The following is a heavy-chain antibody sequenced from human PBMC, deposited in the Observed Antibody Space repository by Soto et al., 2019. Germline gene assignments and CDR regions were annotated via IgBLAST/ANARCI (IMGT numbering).Heavy chain of an antibody. D-gene: IGHD2-2*01. J-gene: IGHJ4*02. CDR2: INHSGRT. Sequence: QVQLQQWGAGLLKPSETLSLTCAVYGGSFSGYYWSWIRQPPGKGLEWIGEINHSGRTNYNPSLRSRVTISVDTSKNQFSLKLSSVTAADTAVYYCARALGYCSSTSCYSDYWGQGTLVTVSS. V-gene: IGHV4-34*01. CDR1: GGSFSGYY. CDR3: ARALGYCSSTSCYSDY.